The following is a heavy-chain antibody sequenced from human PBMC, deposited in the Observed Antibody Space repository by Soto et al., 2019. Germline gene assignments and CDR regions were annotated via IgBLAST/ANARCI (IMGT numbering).Heavy chain of an antibody. Sequence: SETLSLTCTVSGGSISSGGYYWSWIRQHPGKGLEWIGYIYYSGSTYYNPSLKSRVTISVDTSKNQFSLKLSSVTAADTAVYYCARGARYSNYGMDVWGQGTTVTVSS. CDR2: IYYSGST. CDR3: ARGARYSNYGMDV. V-gene: IGHV4-31*03. J-gene: IGHJ6*02. CDR1: GGSISSGGYY. D-gene: IGHD4-4*01.